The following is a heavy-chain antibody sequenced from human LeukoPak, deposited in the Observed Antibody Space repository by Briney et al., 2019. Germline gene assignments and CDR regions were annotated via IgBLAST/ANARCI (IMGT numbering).Heavy chain of an antibody. D-gene: IGHD3-10*01. CDR2: INHSGST. CDR1: GGSFSGYY. J-gene: IGHJ1*01. V-gene: IGHV4-34*01. Sequence: SETLSLTCAVYGGSFSGYYWSWIRQPPGKGLEWIGEINHSGSTNYNPSLKSRVTISVDTSKNQFSLKLSSVTAADTAVYYCAYSRYYYGSGSYYGYFQHWARAPWSPSPQ. CDR3: AYSRYYYGSGSYYGYFQH.